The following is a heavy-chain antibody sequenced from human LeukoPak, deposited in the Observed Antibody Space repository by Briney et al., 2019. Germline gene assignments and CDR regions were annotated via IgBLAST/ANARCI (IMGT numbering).Heavy chain of an antibody. V-gene: IGHV3-21*01. D-gene: IGHD5-24*01. J-gene: IGHJ4*02. CDR3: ARGEMVQVY. CDR2: ISSSSSYI. CDR1: GFTFSSYS. Sequence: RSGGSLRLSCAASGFTFSSYSMNWVRQAPGKGLEWVSSISSSSSYINYADSVKGRFTISRDNAKNTLYLQMNSLRADDTAVYYCARGEMVQVYWGQGTLVTVSS.